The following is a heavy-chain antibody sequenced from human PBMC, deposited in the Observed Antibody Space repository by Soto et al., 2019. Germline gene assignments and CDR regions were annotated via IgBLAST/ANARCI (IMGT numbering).Heavy chain of an antibody. J-gene: IGHJ3*02. CDR3: ARAHCGSTSCYPSQDALDI. V-gene: IGHV1-2*04. D-gene: IGHD2-2*01. CDR1: GYTFTGYY. Sequence: ASVTVSCTASGYTFTGYYMHWVRQAPGQGLEWIGWINPNSGGTNYAQKFQGWVTMTRDTSIDTAYMELSRLKSDDTAVYYCARAHCGSTSCYPSQDALDIWGQGTMVTVSS. CDR2: INPNSGGT.